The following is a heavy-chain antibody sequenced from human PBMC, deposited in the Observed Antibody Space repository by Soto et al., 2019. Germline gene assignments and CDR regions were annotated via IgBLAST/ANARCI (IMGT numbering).Heavy chain of an antibody. J-gene: IGHJ4*02. Sequence: SETLSHTCTVSGGSISSYCWSWIRQPPGKGLEWIGYIYYSGSTNYNPSLKSRVTISVDTSKNQFSLKLSSVTAADTAVYYCARHESGTYFVYWGQGTLVTVS. D-gene: IGHD1-26*01. CDR3: ARHESGTYFVY. V-gene: IGHV4-59*08. CDR1: GGSISSYC. CDR2: IYYSGST.